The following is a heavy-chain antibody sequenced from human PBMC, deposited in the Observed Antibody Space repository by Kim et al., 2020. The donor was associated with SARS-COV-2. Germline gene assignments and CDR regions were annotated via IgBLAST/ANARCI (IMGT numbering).Heavy chain of an antibody. Sequence: SETLSLTCAVSGGSISSSNWWSWVRQPPGKGLEWIGEIYHSGSTNYNPSLKSRVTISVDKSKNQFSLKLSSVTAADTAVYYCARRGVSGYMGFTCWFDPWGQGTLVTVSS. CDR1: GGSISSSNW. CDR2: IYHSGST. CDR3: ARRGVSGYMGFTCWFDP. D-gene: IGHD6-13*01. V-gene: IGHV4-4*02. J-gene: IGHJ5*02.